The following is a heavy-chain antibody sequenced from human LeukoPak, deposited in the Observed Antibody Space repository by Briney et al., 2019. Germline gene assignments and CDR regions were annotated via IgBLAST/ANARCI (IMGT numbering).Heavy chain of an antibody. J-gene: IGHJ4*02. CDR3: AKQLGFCSRGTCYFTY. V-gene: IGHV3-23*01. CDR2: ISNSGGST. Sequence: GGSLRLSCVVSGFTFSDSAMGWVRQAPGTGLEWVSSISNSGGSTYYADPVKGRFTISRDNSKNTLYLQMNSLAAADAAVYYCAKQLGFCSRGTCYFTYWGQGTLVTVSS. CDR1: GFTFSDSA. D-gene: IGHD2-15*01.